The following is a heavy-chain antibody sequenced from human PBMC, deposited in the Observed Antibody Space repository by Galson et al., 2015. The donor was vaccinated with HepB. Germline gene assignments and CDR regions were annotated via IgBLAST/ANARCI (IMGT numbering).Heavy chain of an antibody. J-gene: IGHJ4*02. Sequence: LRLSCAASGFTFSRYAMTWVRQAPGKGLEWISSITSNGGRTFYTNSVKGRFTISRDNSRNTVVLQLSSLRPEDPAVYYCAKDGIMVSNNPYQLHFWGQGTLVSVSS. CDR2: ITSNGGRT. V-gene: IGHV3-23*01. D-gene: IGHD2-8*01. CDR3: AKDGIMVSNNPYQLHF. CDR1: GFTFSRYA.